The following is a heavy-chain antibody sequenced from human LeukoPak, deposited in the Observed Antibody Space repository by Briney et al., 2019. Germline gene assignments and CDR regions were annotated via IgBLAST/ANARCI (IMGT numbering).Heavy chain of an antibody. CDR2: ISSSGSTI. Sequence: GGSLRLSCAASGFTFSSYEMNWVRQAPGKGLEWVSYISSSGSTIYYADSVKGRFSISRDNAKNSLYLQMNSLRAEDTAVYYCAREAGTTGVGGYYYGMDVWGQGTTVTVSS. CDR1: GFTFSSYE. CDR3: AREAGTTGVGGYYYGMDV. V-gene: IGHV3-48*03. J-gene: IGHJ6*02. D-gene: IGHD1-1*01.